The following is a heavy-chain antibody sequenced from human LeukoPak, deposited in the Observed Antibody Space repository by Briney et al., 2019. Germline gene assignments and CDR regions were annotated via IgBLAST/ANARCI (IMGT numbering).Heavy chain of an antibody. D-gene: IGHD6-13*01. V-gene: IGHV3-30*02. CDR3: AKGQEDSSSWAPFDY. J-gene: IGHJ4*02. CDR2: IRYDGSNK. Sequence: GGSLRLSCAASGFTFSSYGMHWVRQAPGKGLEWEAFIRYDGSNKYYADSVKGRFTISRDNSKNTLYLQMNSLRAEDTAVYYCAKGQEDSSSWAPFDYWGQGTLVTVSS. CDR1: GFTFSSYG.